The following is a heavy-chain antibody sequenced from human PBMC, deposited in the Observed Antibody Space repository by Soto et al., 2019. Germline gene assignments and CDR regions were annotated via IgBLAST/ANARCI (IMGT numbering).Heavy chain of an antibody. D-gene: IGHD1-7*01. CDR2: ISYDGSNK. CDR3: AREGGAGTAFDY. J-gene: IGHJ4*02. V-gene: IGHV3-30-3*01. Sequence: QVQLVESGGGVVQPGRSLRLSCAASGFTFSSYAMHWVRQAPGKGLEWVAVISYDGSNKYYADSVKGRFTISRDNSKNTLYLQMNSLRAEDTAVYYCAREGGAGTAFDYWGQGTLVTVSS. CDR1: GFTFSSYA.